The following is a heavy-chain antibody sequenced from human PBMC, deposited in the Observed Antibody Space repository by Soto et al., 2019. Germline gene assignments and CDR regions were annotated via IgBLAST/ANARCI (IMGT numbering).Heavy chain of an antibody. CDR3: ARSQGSSTSLEIYYYYYYGMDV. D-gene: IGHD2-2*01. J-gene: IGHJ6*02. Sequence: QVQLVQSGAEVKKPGSSVKVSCKASGGTFSRYAISWVRQAPGQGLDCMGGIIPISGTANYAQKFQGRVTSTADESTRTAYMELSSMRSEDTAVYYCARSQGSSTSLEIYYYYYYGMDVWGQGTTVTVSS. CDR1: GGTFSRYA. V-gene: IGHV1-69*19. CDR2: IIPISGTA.